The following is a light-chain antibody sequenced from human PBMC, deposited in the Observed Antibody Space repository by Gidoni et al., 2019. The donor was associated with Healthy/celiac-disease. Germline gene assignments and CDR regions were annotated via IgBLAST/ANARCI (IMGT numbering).Light chain of an antibody. Sequence: GMTQSPSSFSASTGDRVTITCRASQGISSYLAWYQQKPGKAPKLLIYAASTLQSGVPSRFSGSGSGTDFTLTISCLQSEDFATYYCQQYNSYPLTFGGGTKVEIK. CDR2: AAS. CDR1: QGISSY. J-gene: IGKJ4*02. CDR3: QQYNSYPLT. V-gene: IGKV1-8*01.